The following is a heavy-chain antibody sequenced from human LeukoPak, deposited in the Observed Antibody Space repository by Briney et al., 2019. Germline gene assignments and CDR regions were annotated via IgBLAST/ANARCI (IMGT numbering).Heavy chain of an antibody. Sequence: SETLSLTCTVSGGSISTYYWSWIRQPPGKGLEWIGYMHYSGVTNYSPSLKSRVTISVDTSKNQFSLKLSSVTAADTAVYYCATSLYGSGSYYNHKKYYFDYWGQGTLVTVSS. V-gene: IGHV4-59*08. D-gene: IGHD3-10*01. CDR2: MHYSGVT. J-gene: IGHJ4*02. CDR3: ATSLYGSGSYYNHKKYYFDY. CDR1: GGSISTYY.